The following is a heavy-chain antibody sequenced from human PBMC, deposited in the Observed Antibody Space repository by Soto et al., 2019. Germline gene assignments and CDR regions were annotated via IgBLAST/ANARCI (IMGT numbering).Heavy chain of an antibody. CDR3: AKDSSQEFGDSSSWYGDYYYYGMDV. CDR1: GFTFSSYA. J-gene: IGHJ6*02. CDR2: ISGSGGST. D-gene: IGHD6-13*01. V-gene: IGHV3-23*01. Sequence: PGGSLRLSCAASGFTFSSYAMSWVRQAPGKGLEWVSAISGSGGSTYYADSVKGRFTISRDNSKNTLYLQMNSLRAEDTAVYYCAKDSSQEFGDSSSWYGDYYYYGMDVWGQGTTVTVSS.